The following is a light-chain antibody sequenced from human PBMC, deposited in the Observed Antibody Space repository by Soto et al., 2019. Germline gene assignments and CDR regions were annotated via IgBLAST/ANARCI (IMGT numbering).Light chain of an antibody. Sequence: QSALTQPASVSGSPGQSITISCTGTSSDVGGYDHVAWYQQHPGKAPKLMIYEVNNRPPGISDRFSGSKSANTASLTISGLQAADEAFYYCSSYTTRSTLVFGGGTKVTVL. CDR3: SSYTTRSTLV. V-gene: IGLV2-14*01. CDR2: EVN. J-gene: IGLJ2*01. CDR1: SSDVGGYDH.